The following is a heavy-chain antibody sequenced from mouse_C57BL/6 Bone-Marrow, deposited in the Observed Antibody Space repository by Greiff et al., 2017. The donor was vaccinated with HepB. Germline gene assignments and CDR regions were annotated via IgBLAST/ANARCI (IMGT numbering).Heavy chain of an antibody. CDR3: TDNWPFAY. J-gene: IGHJ3*01. CDR1: GFNIKDDY. CDR2: IDPENGDT. Sequence: EVQLQQSGAELVRPGASVKLSCTASGFNIKDDYMHWVKQRPEQGLEWIGWIDPENGDTEYASKFQGKATITADTSSNTAYLQLSSLTSEDTAVYYCTDNWPFAYWGQGTLVTVSA. D-gene: IGHD4-1*01. V-gene: IGHV14-4*01.